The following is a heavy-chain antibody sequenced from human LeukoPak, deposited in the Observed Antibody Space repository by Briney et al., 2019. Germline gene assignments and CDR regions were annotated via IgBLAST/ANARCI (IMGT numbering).Heavy chain of an antibody. CDR2: INWNGNTI. D-gene: IGHD5-12*01. J-gene: IGHJ4*02. V-gene: IGHV3-20*04. CDR1: GFIFDDYD. CDR3: AKDGAWLRFDD. Sequence: GGSLRLSCAASGFIFDDYDMNWARQAPGKGLEWVSHINWNGNTIGYGDSVRGRFTISRDDSKNTLYLQMKNLRAEDTAVYYCAKDGAWLRFDDWGQGILVTVSS.